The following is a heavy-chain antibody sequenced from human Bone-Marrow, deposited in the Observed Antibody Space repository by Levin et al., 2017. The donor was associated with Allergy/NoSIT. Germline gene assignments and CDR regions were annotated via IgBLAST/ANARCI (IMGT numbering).Heavy chain of an antibody. Sequence: GGSLRLSCAASGFTFSSYAMHWVRQAPGKGLEWVAVISYDGSNKYYADSVKGRFTISRDNSKNTLYLQMNSLRAEDTAVYYCARDRPGIAAAGMLPGGMDVWGQGTTVTVSS. CDR2: ISYDGSNK. D-gene: IGHD6-13*01. CDR1: GFTFSSYA. CDR3: ARDRPGIAAAGMLPGGMDV. V-gene: IGHV3-30*04. J-gene: IGHJ6*02.